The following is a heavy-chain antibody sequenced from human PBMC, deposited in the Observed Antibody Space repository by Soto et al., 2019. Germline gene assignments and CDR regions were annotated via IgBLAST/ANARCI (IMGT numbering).Heavy chain of an antibody. CDR2: IDPSDSYT. D-gene: IGHD3-16*01. Sequence: PGESLKISCKGSGYSFTSYWISWVRQMPGKGLEWMGRIDPSDSYTNYSPSFQGHVTISADKFISTAYLQWSSLKASDTAMYYCARRITNYYYYGMDVWGQGTTVTVSS. J-gene: IGHJ6*02. V-gene: IGHV5-10-1*01. CDR1: GYSFTSYW. CDR3: ARRITNYYYYGMDV.